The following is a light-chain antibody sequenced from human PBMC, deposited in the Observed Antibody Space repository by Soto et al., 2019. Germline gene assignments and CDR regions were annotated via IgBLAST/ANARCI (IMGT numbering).Light chain of an antibody. Sequence: DIQMTQSPSALSASVGDTVTITCRASQSISSYLNWYQQKPVKAPKILIYAESSLQSGVPSRFSGSGSGTDLNLTISSLHPEDFATYYCQKSYTTPQTFGQGTKVDIK. V-gene: IGKV1-39*01. CDR1: QSISSY. J-gene: IGKJ1*01. CDR3: QKSYTTPQT. CDR2: AES.